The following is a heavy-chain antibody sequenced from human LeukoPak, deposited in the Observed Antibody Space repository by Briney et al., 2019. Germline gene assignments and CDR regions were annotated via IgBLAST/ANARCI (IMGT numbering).Heavy chain of an antibody. Sequence: PGGSLRLSCAASGFTFSSYEMNWVRQAPGKGLEWVSYISSSGSTIYYADSVKGRFTISRDNAKNSLYLQMNSLRAEDTAVYHCARGGDHYDSSGYYYVSYGYWGQGTLVTVSS. D-gene: IGHD3-22*01. CDR3: ARGGDHYDSSGYYYVSYGY. J-gene: IGHJ4*02. V-gene: IGHV3-48*03. CDR2: ISSSGSTI. CDR1: GFTFSSYE.